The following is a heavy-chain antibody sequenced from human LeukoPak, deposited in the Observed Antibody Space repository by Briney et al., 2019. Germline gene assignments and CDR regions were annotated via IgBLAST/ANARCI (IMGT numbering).Heavy chain of an antibody. CDR3: ARAYCGGDCYVAAFDI. CDR1: GFTFSSYG. Sequence: GGSLRLSCAASGFTFSSYGMSWVRQAPGKGLEWVSGINWNGGSTGYADSVKGRFTISRDNAKNSLYLQMNSLRAEDTALYYCARAYCGGDCYVAAFDIWGQGTMVTVSS. D-gene: IGHD2-21*01. J-gene: IGHJ3*02. V-gene: IGHV3-20*04. CDR2: INWNGGST.